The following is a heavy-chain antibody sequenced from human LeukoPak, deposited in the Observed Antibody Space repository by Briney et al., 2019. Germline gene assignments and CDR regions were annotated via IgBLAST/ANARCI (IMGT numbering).Heavy chain of an antibody. D-gene: IGHD5-18*01. CDR2: ISSSGSTI. Sequence: GWSLRLSCAASGFTFSSYEMNWVRQAPGKGLEWVSYISSSGSTIYYPDSVKGRFTISRDNAKNSLYLQMNSLRAEDTAVYYCARCPYSFGFAPPDYWGQGTLVTVSS. CDR3: ARCPYSFGFAPPDY. J-gene: IGHJ4*02. CDR1: GFTFSSYE. V-gene: IGHV3-48*03.